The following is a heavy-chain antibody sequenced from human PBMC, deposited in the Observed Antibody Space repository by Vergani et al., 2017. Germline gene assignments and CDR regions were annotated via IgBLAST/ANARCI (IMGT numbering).Heavy chain of an antibody. CDR2: IYTSGST. CDR3: ARHSYYYGSGSYSYYLDY. V-gene: IGHV4-61*02. Sequence: QVQLQESGPGLVKPSQTLSLTCTVSGDSFSSGYYYWSWIRPPAGKGLEWIGHIYTSGSTNYNFSLKSRVTISVDTSKNQFSLKLSSVTAADTAVYYCARHSYYYGSGSYSYYLDYWGQGTLVTVSS. D-gene: IGHD3-10*01. CDR1: GDSFSSGYYY. J-gene: IGHJ4*02.